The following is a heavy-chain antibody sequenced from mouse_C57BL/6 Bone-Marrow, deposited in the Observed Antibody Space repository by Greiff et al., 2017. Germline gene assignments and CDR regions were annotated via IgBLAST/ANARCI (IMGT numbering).Heavy chain of an antibody. CDR1: GFTFSSYA. CDR2: ISDGGSYT. Sequence: EVKLVESGGGLVKPGGSLKLSCAASGFTFSSYAMSWVRQTPEKRLEWVATISDGGSYTYYPDNVKGRFTISRDNAKNNLYLQMSHLKSEDTAMYYCARDLIYSDYWGQGTTLTVSA. V-gene: IGHV5-4*01. J-gene: IGHJ2*01. CDR3: ARDLIYSDY.